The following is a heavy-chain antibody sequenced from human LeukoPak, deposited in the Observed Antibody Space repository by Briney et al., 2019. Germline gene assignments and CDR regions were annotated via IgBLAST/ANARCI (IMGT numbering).Heavy chain of an antibody. CDR3: AKDRITAAGTWYYDL. V-gene: IGHV3-23*01. Sequence: GGSLRLSCAASGFTFSSYAMSWVRQAPGKGLEWVSAISGSGGSTYYADSVKGRFTISRDNSKNTVYLQMNSLRADDTAVYYCAKDRITAAGTWYYDLWGRGTLVTVSS. J-gene: IGHJ2*01. CDR1: GFTFSSYA. D-gene: IGHD6-13*01. CDR2: ISGSGGST.